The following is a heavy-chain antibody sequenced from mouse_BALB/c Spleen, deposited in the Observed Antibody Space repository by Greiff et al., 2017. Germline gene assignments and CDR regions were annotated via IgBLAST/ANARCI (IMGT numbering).Heavy chain of an antibody. CDR2: IDPETGGT. V-gene: IGHV1-15*01. CDR3: TRKDYAIDY. Sequence: VQLQQSGAELVRPGASVTLSCKASGYTFTDYEMHWVKQTPVHGLEWIGAIDPETGGTAYNQKFKGKATLTADKSSSTAYMELRSLTSEDSAVYDCTRKDYAIDYWGQGTSVTVSS. J-gene: IGHJ4*01. CDR1: GYTFTDYE.